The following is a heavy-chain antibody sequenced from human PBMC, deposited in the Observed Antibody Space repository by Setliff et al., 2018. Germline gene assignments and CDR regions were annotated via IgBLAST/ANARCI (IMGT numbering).Heavy chain of an antibody. Sequence: ASVKVSCKASGYTFTYFGVSWLGLAPGQGLEWMGGIIPLLETAKYAQKFQGRVTITADKSTRTAYMELSSVRFEDTAVCYCARDTRDRYDTSGHYLSLDYWGQGTLVTVSS. CDR3: ARDTRDRYDTSGHYLSLDY. D-gene: IGHD3-22*01. V-gene: IGHV1-69*06. CDR1: GYTFTYFG. J-gene: IGHJ4*02. CDR2: IIPLLETA.